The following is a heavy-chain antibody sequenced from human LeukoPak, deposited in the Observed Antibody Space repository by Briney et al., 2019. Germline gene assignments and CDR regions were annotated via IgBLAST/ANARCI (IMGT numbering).Heavy chain of an antibody. D-gene: IGHD3-22*01. CDR2: IYHTGNT. Sequence: PSGTLSLTCAVSGGSISSSYWWTWVRQAPGKGLEWIAEIYHTGNTNYNPSLKSRVTISQDKSKNQFSLKLTSVTAADTAVYFCTREGYSRFDYWGRGTLVTVSP. V-gene: IGHV4-4*02. CDR1: GGSISSSYW. J-gene: IGHJ4*02. CDR3: TREGYSRFDY.